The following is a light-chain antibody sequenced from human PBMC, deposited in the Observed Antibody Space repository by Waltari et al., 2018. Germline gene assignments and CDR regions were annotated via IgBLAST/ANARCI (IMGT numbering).Light chain of an antibody. CDR2: STT. CDR3: LLYDGSDQV. J-gene: IGLJ3*02. V-gene: IGLV7-43*01. CDR1: AGAVTSGNY. Sequence: QTVVTQEPSLTVSPGGAVTLTCASSAGAVTSGNYPNWIQQKPGQVPMSLIHSTTNRHSWTPARFSGSRLGGKAALTLSGVQPEDEAEYYCLLYDGSDQVFGGGTKLTVL.